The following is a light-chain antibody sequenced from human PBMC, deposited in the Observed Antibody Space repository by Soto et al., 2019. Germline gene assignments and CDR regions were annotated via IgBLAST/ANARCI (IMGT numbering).Light chain of an antibody. CDR2: EVS. V-gene: IGLV2-14*01. J-gene: IGLJ1*01. Sequence: QSALTQPASVSGSPGQSITISCTGTSSDVGVHNYVSWYQHHADKAPKLMIYEVSNRPSGVSNRFSGSKSVNTASLTIYGLQAEDEADYYCSSFSSSSPLYVFGTGTKVTVL. CDR3: SSFSSSSPLYV. CDR1: SSDVGVHNY.